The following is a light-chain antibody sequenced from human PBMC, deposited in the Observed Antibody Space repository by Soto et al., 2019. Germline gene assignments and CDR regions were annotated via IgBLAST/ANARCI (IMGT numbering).Light chain of an antibody. J-gene: IGLJ2*01. Sequence: QSVLTQPPSVSGAPGQRVTISCTGSSSNIGAGYDVHWYQQLPGTAPKLLIYGNSNRPSGVPDRFSGSKSGTSASLAITGLQAEDEADYYCQSYDSSQSGEVVFGGGTKVTVL. V-gene: IGLV1-40*01. CDR3: QSYDSSQSGEVV. CDR2: GNS. CDR1: SSNIGAGYD.